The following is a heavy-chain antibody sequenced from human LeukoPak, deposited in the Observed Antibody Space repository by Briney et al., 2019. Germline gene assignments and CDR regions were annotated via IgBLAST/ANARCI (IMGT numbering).Heavy chain of an antibody. D-gene: IGHD3-3*01. V-gene: IGHV1-69*04. CDR2: IIPILGIA. CDR3: ARDMIDVLRFLEWSLDAFDI. J-gene: IGHJ3*02. CDR1: GGTFSSYA. Sequence: ASVKVSCKASGGTFSSYAISWVRQAPGQGLEWMGRIIPILGIANYAQKFQGRVTITADKSTSTAYMELSSLRSDDTAVYYCARDMIDVLRFLEWSLDAFDIWGQGTMVTVSS.